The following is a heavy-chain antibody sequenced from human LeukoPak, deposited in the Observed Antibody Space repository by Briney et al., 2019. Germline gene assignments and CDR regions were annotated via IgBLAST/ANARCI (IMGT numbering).Heavy chain of an antibody. D-gene: IGHD3-3*01. J-gene: IGHJ4*02. CDR3: ARAEYYDFWSGYYDFDY. Sequence: ASVKVSCKASGGTFSSYAISWVRQAPGQGLEWMGWISAYNGNTNYAQKLQGRVTMTTDTSTSTAYMELRSLRSDDTAVYYCARAEYYDFWSGYYDFDYWGQGTLVTVSS. CDR2: ISAYNGNT. V-gene: IGHV1-18*01. CDR1: GGTFSSYA.